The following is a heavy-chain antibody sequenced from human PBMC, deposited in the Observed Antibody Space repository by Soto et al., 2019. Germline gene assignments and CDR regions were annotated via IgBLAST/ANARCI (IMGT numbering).Heavy chain of an antibody. CDR3: ARGLKPRYCSGGSCYSRWFDP. V-gene: IGHV4-34*01. Sequence: QVQLQQWGAGLLKPSETLSLTCAVYGGSFSGYYWSWIRQPPGKGLEWIGEVNHSGSTNYNPSLKSRVTLSVDTSNNQSSLKLSSVDAADTAVYYCARGLKPRYCSGGSCYSRWFDPWGQGTLVTVSS. CDR1: GGSFSGYY. D-gene: IGHD2-15*01. CDR2: VNHSGST. J-gene: IGHJ5*02.